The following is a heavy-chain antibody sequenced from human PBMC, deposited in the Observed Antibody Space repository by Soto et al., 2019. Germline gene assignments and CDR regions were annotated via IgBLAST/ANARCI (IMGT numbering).Heavy chain of an antibody. V-gene: IGHV4-39*01. J-gene: IGHJ5*02. Sequence: QLQLQESGPGLVKPSETLSLTCTVSGGSISSSSYYWGWIRQPPGKGLEWIGSIYYSGSTYYNPSLKSRVTISVDTSKNQCSLKLSSVTAADTAVYYCARRLDYYDSSGYYQRWFDPWGQGTLVTVSS. CDR2: IYYSGST. CDR1: GGSISSSSYY. D-gene: IGHD3-22*01. CDR3: ARRLDYYDSSGYYQRWFDP.